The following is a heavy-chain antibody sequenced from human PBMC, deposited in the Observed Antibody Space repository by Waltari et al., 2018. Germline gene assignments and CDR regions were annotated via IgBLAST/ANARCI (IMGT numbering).Heavy chain of an antibody. D-gene: IGHD2-8*01. CDR3: ARGRLKWGY. J-gene: IGHJ4*02. CDR1: GGSFSGYF. V-gene: IGHV4-34*01. CDR2: INHSGRT. Sequence: QVQLQQWGAGLLKPSEPLSLTCAVYGGSFSGYFWSLNRQPPGKGLEWIGEINHSGRTNYNPSLKSRVTISVDTSKNQFSLKLSSVTAADTAVYYCARGRLKWGYWGQGTLVTVSS.